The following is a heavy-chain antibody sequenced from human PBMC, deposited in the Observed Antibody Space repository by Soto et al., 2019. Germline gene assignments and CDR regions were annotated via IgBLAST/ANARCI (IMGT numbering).Heavy chain of an antibody. J-gene: IGHJ5*02. D-gene: IGHD3-16*01. V-gene: IGHV1-18*01. CDR2: ISAYNGNT. CDR1: CYTFTSYG. CDR3: ARIMTTLIRFDP. Sequence: SGKDSCKGSCYTFTSYGISWGRQAPGQGLEWMGWISAYNGNTNYAQKLQGRVTMTTDTSTSTAYMELRSLRSDDTAVYYCARIMTTLIRFDPWGQGTPVTVYS.